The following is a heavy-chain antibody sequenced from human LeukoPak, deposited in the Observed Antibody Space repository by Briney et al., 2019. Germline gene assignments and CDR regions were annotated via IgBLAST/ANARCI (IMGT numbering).Heavy chain of an antibody. D-gene: IGHD3-9*01. V-gene: IGHV1-8*02. CDR1: GYTFTSYD. CDR3: ARVGKEEILTGWGLRTDFDY. J-gene: IGHJ4*02. Sequence: ASVKVSCKASGYTFTSYDINWVRQASGQGLEWLGWMHPNSGNTGYAQKLQGRVTMTRNTSISTAYMELSSLRSEDTAVYYCARVGKEEILTGWGLRTDFDYWGQGTLVTVSS. CDR2: MHPNSGNT.